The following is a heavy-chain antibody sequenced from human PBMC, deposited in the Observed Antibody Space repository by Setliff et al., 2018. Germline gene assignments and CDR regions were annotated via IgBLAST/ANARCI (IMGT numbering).Heavy chain of an antibody. D-gene: IGHD3-3*01. Sequence: PSETLSLTCTVSNGSVSTTSHYWGWVRQLPGKRPEWIAEINQSGNTNYNPSLNSRVSVSVDTPTNQFSLKVFSVTAADTAVYYCRFWSSYYKNDYWAQGTLVTVSS. CDR3: RFWSSYYKNDY. CDR1: NGSVSTTSHY. J-gene: IGHJ4*02. V-gene: IGHV4-61*05. CDR2: INQSGNT.